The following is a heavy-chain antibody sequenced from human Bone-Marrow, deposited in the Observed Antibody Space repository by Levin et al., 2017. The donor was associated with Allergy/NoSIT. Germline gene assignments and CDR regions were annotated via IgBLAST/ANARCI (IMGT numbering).Heavy chain of an antibody. CDR3: ARNFNGFDY. Sequence: ASVKVSCKASGYTFTSYYIHWVRQAPGQGLEWMGRINPNGGRTDYAQKFQDRVTLTRDTSTTTLYMDLSSLRFEDTAIYYCARNFNGFDYWGQGTLVTVSS. CDR1: GYTFTSYY. V-gene: IGHV1-46*01. CDR2: INPNGGRT. J-gene: IGHJ4*02.